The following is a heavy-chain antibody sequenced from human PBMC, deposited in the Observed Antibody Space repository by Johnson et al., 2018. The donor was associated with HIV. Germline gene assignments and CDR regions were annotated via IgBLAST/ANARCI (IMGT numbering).Heavy chain of an antibody. D-gene: IGHD2-15*01. CDR1: GFTFDDYA. CDR2: IKQDGSEK. J-gene: IGHJ3*02. V-gene: IGHV3-7*01. CDR3: ARAFGSAFDI. Sequence: VQLVESGGGLVQPGRSLRLSCAASGFTFDDYAMHWVRQAPGKGLEWVASIKQDGSEKHYVDSVWGRFSISRDNAKSSLCLQMNSLRVDDTAVYYCARAFGSAFDIWGHGTMVTVSS.